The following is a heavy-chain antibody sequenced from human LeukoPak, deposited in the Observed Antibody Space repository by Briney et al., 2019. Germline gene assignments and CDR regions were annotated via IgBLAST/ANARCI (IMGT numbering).Heavy chain of an antibody. V-gene: IGHV3-74*01. Sequence: GGSLRLSCAASGFTFSSYWMHWVRQAPGKGLVWVSRINSDGSSTSYADSVKGRFTISRDNAKNTLYLQMNSLRAEDTAVYYCARDAYYYDFWSGLPPDYWGQGTLVTVSS. D-gene: IGHD3-3*01. CDR3: ARDAYYYDFWSGLPPDY. CDR2: INSDGSST. J-gene: IGHJ4*02. CDR1: GFTFSSYW.